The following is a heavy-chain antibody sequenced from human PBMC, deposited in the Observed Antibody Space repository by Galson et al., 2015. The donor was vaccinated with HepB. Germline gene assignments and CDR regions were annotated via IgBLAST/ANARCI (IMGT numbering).Heavy chain of an antibody. V-gene: IGHV3-48*04. J-gene: IGHJ6*02. CDR2: ISSSSSTI. CDR1: GFTFSSYS. CDR3: ARDRGSGIQRKYYYGMDV. D-gene: IGHD3-10*01. Sequence: SLRLSCAASGFTFSSYSMNWVRQAPGKGLEWVSYISSSSSTIYYADSVKGRFTISRDNAKSSLYLQMNSLRAEDTAVYYCARDRGSGIQRKYYYGMDVWGQGTTVTVSS.